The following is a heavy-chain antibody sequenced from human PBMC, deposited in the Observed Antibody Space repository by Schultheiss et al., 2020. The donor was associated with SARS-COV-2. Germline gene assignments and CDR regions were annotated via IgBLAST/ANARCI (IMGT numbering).Heavy chain of an antibody. CDR3: ARDRFSSGWYREIFDY. D-gene: IGHD6-19*01. Sequence: SETLSLTCTVSGGSISSYYWSWIRQPAGKGLEWIGRISSSGTPNYNPSLKSRVTISVDTSQNQFSLKLSSVTAADTAVYYCARDRFSSGWYREIFDYWGQGTLVTVSS. J-gene: IGHJ4*02. V-gene: IGHV4-4*07. CDR1: GGSISSYY. CDR2: ISSSGTP.